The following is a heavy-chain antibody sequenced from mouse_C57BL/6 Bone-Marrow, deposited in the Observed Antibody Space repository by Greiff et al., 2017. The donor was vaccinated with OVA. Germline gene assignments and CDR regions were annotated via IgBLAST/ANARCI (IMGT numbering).Heavy chain of an antibody. CDR2: IYPGNSDT. CDR3: TRSPYYYGSRFYAMDY. J-gene: IGHJ4*01. D-gene: IGHD1-1*01. V-gene: IGHV1-5*01. CDR1: GYTFTSYW. Sequence: EVQLQQSGTVLARPGASVKMSCKTSGYTFTSYWMHWVKQRPGQGLEWIGAIYPGNSDTSYNQKFKGKAKLTAVTSASTAYMELSSLTNEDSAVYYCTRSPYYYGSRFYAMDYWGQGTSVTVSS.